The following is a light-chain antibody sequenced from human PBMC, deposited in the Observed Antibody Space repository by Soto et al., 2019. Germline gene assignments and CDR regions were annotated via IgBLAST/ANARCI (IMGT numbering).Light chain of an antibody. V-gene: IGKV1-5*03. Sequence: IQMTQAPSTLSGSVLDRVSITFLASQTVSSWLAWYQQKPGKAPNLLIYKASTLKSGVPSRFSGSGSGTEFTLTISSLQPDDFATYYCQHYNSYSEAFGQGTKVDIK. J-gene: IGKJ1*01. CDR3: QHYNSYSEA. CDR1: QTVSSW. CDR2: KAS.